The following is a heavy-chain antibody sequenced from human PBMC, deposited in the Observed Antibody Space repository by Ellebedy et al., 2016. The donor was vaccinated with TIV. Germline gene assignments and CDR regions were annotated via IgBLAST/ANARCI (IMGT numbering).Heavy chain of an antibody. CDR3: ANGSMVRGLAG. Sequence: SETLSLXXEIDVPSITGYHWAWVRQPPGKGLEWIGDVHHRGGTRYISSLKGRVTISLDTSRKEFSLYITSVTAADTALYFCANGSMVRGLAGWGQGTLVTVSS. V-gene: IGHV4-34*01. D-gene: IGHD3-10*01. J-gene: IGHJ4*02. CDR1: VPSITGYH. CDR2: VHHRGGT.